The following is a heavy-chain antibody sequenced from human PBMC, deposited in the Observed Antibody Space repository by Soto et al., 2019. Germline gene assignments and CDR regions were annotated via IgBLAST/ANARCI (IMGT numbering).Heavy chain of an antibody. J-gene: IGHJ6*02. D-gene: IGHD3-10*01. CDR1: GFTFSSYG. CDR3: AKDGERLYYYYGMDV. V-gene: IGHV3-30*18. Sequence: QVQLVESGGGVVQPGRSLRLSCAASGFTFSSYGMHWVRQAPGKGLEWVAVISYDGSNKYYADSVKGRFTISRDNSKNTLYRQMNSLRAEDTAVYYCAKDGERLYYYYGMDVWGQGTTVTDSS. CDR2: ISYDGSNK.